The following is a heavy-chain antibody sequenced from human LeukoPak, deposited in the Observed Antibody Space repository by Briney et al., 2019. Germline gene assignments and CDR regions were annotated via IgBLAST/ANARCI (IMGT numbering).Heavy chain of an antibody. CDR2: IRYDGSNN. D-gene: IGHD5-24*01. V-gene: IGHV3-30*02. Sequence: GGSLRLSCAASGFTFSSYGMHWVRQAPGRGLEWVAFIRYDGSNNYYADSVKGRFTISRDNSKNTLYLQMNSLRAEDTAVYYCAKVEMRAGFDAFDIWGQGTMVTVSS. CDR1: GFTFSSYG. CDR3: AKVEMRAGFDAFDI. J-gene: IGHJ3*02.